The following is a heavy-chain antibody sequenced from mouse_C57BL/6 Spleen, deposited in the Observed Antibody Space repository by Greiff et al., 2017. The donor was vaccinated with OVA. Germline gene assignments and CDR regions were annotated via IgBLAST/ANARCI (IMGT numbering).Heavy chain of an antibody. Sequence: QVQLKESGPGLVQPSQSLSITCTVSGFSLTSYGVHWVRQSPGKGLEWLGVIWSGGSTDYNAAFISRLSISKDNSKSQVFFKMNSLQADDTAIYYCARNLDYGSSYAYAMDYWGQGTSVTVSS. CDR1: GFSLTSYG. V-gene: IGHV2-2*01. D-gene: IGHD1-1*01. J-gene: IGHJ4*01. CDR3: ARNLDYGSSYAYAMDY. CDR2: IWSGGST.